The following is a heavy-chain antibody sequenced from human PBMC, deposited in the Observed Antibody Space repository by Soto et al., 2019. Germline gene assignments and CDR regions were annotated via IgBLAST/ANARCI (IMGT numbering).Heavy chain of an antibody. CDR1: GFTFSSYA. V-gene: IGHV3-23*01. CDR2: ISGSGGST. CDR3: AKDLNNWNDGHDY. Sequence: PGGSLRLSCAASGFTFSSYAMSWVRQAPGKGLEWVSAISGSGGSTYYADSVKGRLTISRDNSKNTLYLQMNSLRAEDTAVYYCAKDLNNWNDGHDYWGQGTLVTVSS. D-gene: IGHD1-20*01. J-gene: IGHJ4*02.